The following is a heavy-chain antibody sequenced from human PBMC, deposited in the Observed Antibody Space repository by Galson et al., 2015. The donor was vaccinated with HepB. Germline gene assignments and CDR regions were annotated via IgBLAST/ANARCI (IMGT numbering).Heavy chain of an antibody. Sequence: SLRLSCAASGFTFSSYGMHWVRQAPGEGLEWVAVISYDGSNKYYADSVKGRFTISRDNSKNTLYLQMNSLRAEDTAVYYCAKEVNYGGNLPTDYWGQGILVTVSS. V-gene: IGHV3-30*18. CDR3: AKEVNYGGNLPTDY. CDR1: GFTFSSYG. J-gene: IGHJ4*02. D-gene: IGHD4-23*01. CDR2: ISYDGSNK.